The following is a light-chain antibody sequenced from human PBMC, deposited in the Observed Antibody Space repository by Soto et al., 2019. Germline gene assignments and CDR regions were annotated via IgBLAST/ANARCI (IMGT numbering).Light chain of an antibody. V-gene: IGKV2-30*02. CDR3: MQGTLWPWT. CDR1: QSLVHSDGNTY. J-gene: IGKJ1*01. Sequence: DVVMTQSPLSLPVTLGQPASISCRSSQSLVHSDGNTYLNWFQQRPGQSPRRLIYMVSNRDSGVPDRFSGSGSGTDFTLKISRVEAEDVGVYYCMQGTLWPWTFGQGTKVEIK. CDR2: MVS.